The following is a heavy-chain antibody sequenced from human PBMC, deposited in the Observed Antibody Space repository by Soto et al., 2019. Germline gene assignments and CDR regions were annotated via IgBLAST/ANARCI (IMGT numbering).Heavy chain of an antibody. CDR1: GFPFSVYD. CDR2: IGGRGGST. V-gene: IGHV3-23*01. Sequence: EVQLLESGGAMIHPGESLRLSCAASGFPFSVYDMSWARQAPGKGLEWVSSIGGRGGSTYYADSVKGRFTISRDNSRNTLYLQMNSLRAEDTAAYFCAKDRIQLWFGIWGQGTLVTVSS. D-gene: IGHD5-18*01. CDR3: AKDRIQLWFGI. J-gene: IGHJ3*02.